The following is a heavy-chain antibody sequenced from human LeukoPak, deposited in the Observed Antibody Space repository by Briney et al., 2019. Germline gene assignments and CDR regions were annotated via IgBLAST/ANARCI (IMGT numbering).Heavy chain of an antibody. CDR1: EFTFSSNA. CDR2: ILYDGSNK. Sequence: QTGGSLRLSCAASEFTFSSNAMHWVRQPPGKGLELVAVILYDGSNKKYADSVKARFTISRDNTENTQYLQMNSLRAADTAVYYCAKCRHPYNWNDRVFFDYWGQETLVTVSS. CDR3: AKCRHPYNWNDRVFFDY. J-gene: IGHJ4*02. V-gene: IGHV3-30*18. D-gene: IGHD1-20*01.